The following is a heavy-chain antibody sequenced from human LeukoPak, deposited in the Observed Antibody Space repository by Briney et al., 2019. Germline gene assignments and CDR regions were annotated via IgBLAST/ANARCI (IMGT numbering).Heavy chain of an antibody. D-gene: IGHD4-17*01. CDR1: GFTFSSYA. J-gene: IGHJ5*02. CDR3: AKAFTVTRVYNCLDP. V-gene: IGHV3-23*01. Sequence: PGGSLRLSCAASGFTFSSYAMSWVRQAPGKGLERVSGISASGGSTYYADSVKGRFTISRDNSKNTLYLQMNSLRAEDTAVYYCAKAFTVTRVYNCLDPWGQGTLVTVSS. CDR2: ISASGGST.